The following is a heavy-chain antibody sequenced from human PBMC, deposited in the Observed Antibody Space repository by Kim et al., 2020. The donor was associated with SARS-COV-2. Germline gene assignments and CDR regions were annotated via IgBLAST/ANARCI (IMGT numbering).Heavy chain of an antibody. CDR3: AKDIFNSITMIVVVSESHAFDI. CDR2: ISYDGSNK. D-gene: IGHD3-22*01. J-gene: IGHJ3*02. Sequence: GGSLRLSCAASGFTFSSYGMHWVRQAPGKGLEWVAVISYDGSNKYYADSVKGRFTISRDNSKNTLYLQMNSLRAEDTAVYYCAKDIFNSITMIVVVSESHAFDIWGQGTMVTVSS. CDR1: GFTFSSYG. V-gene: IGHV3-30*18.